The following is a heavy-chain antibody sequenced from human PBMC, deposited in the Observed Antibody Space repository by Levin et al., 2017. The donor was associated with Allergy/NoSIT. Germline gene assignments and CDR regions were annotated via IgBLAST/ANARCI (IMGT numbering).Heavy chain of an antibody. J-gene: IGHJ4*02. Sequence: PPGGSLRLSCAASGFTFSRSWMSWVRLTPGKGLEWVATIKPDGSESYFVDSVKGRFTFSRDNAKNSVHLQMNSLSAEDTAIYYCTRDRAYTSFDYWGQGAQVTVSS. D-gene: IGHD4-11*01. CDR2: IKPDGSES. CDR3: TRDRAYTSFDY. CDR1: GFTFSRSW. V-gene: IGHV3-7*01.